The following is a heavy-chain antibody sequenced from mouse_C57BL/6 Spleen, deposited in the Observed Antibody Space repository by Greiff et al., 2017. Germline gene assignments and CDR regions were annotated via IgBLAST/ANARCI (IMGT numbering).Heavy chain of an antibody. V-gene: IGHV14-1*01. J-gene: IGHJ4*01. D-gene: IGHD1-1*01. Sequence: EVQLQQSGAELVRPGASVKLSCTASGFNIKDYYMHWVKQRPEQGLERIGRIDPEDGDTEYAPKFQGKATMTADTSSNTAYLQLSSLTSEDTAVYYCTTGGFYGSSHYYAMDYWGQGTSVTVSS. CDR2: IDPEDGDT. CDR3: TTGGFYGSSHYYAMDY. CDR1: GFNIKDYY.